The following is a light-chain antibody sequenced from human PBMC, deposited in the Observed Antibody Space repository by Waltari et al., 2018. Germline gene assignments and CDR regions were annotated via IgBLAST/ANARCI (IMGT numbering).Light chain of an antibody. J-gene: IGKJ2*01. Sequence: DIQMTQSPSSLSASVGDRVTITCLASQTISNYLNWYQHRPGKAPILLLSVGSNLQRGVPSRFSGSGSGTDFTLTISSLQPEDFATYFCQQSYSAPYTFGQGTKLEIK. V-gene: IGKV1-39*01. CDR1: QTISNY. CDR3: QQSYSAPYT. CDR2: VGS.